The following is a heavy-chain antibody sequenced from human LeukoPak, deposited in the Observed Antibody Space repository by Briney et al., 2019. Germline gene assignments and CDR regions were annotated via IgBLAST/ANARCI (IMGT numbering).Heavy chain of an antibody. V-gene: IGHV3-23*01. CDR1: GFTFSSCA. D-gene: IGHD4-17*01. CDR2: ISGSAGSI. J-gene: IGHJ5*01. Sequence: GGSLRLSCAASGFTFSSCAMSWVRQAPGKGLEWVSAISGSAGSIYYADSVKGRFTISKDKSKNTLYLEMNSLRGEDTAVYYCAKATTVTHSGWFDSWGQGTLVTVSS. CDR3: AKATTVTHSGWFDS.